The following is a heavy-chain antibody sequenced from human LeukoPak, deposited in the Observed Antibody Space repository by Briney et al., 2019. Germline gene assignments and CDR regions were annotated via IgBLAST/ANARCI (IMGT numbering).Heavy chain of an antibody. CDR2: INPNSGGT. CDR3: EKERPQTPGVITPSFDQ. Sequence: ASVKVSCKASGYTFTGYYMHWLRQAPGQGLEWMGWINPNSGGTRYAQTFQGRVTMTRDTSITTAYMELSGLTSGDTALYFCEKERPQTPGVITPSFDQWGQGTLVTVYS. J-gene: IGHJ4*02. CDR1: GYTFTGYY. V-gene: IGHV1-2*02. D-gene: IGHD2-8*01.